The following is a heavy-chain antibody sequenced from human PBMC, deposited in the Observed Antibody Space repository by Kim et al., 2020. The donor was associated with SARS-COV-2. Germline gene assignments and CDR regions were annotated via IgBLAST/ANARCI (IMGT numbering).Heavy chain of an antibody. V-gene: IGHV3-43*02. J-gene: IGHJ3*02. CDR2: ISGDGGST. CDR1: GFTFDDYA. D-gene: IGHD2-2*01. Sequence: GGSLRLSCAASGFTFDDYAMHWVRQAPGKGLEWVSLISGDGGSTYYADSVKGRFTISRDNSKNSLYPQMNSLRTEDTALYYCAKDQGYCSSTSCYLGGHDAFDIWGQGTMVTVSS. CDR3: AKDQGYCSSTSCYLGGHDAFDI.